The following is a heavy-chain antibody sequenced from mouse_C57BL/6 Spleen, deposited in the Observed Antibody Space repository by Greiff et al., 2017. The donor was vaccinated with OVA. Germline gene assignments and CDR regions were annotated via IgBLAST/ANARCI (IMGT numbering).Heavy chain of an antibody. J-gene: IGHJ3*01. Sequence: EVQRVESGGGLVKPGGSLKLSCAASGFTFSSYTMSWVRQTPEKRLEWVATISGGGGNTYYPDSVKGRFTISRDNAKNTPYLQMSSLRSEDTALYYCARVTYDGYYKFAYWGQGTLVTVSA. CDR3: ARVTYDGYYKFAY. D-gene: IGHD2-3*01. V-gene: IGHV5-9*01. CDR1: GFTFSSYT. CDR2: ISGGGGNT.